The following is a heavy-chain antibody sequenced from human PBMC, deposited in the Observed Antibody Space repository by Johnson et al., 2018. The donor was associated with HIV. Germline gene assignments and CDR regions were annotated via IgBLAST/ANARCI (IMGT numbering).Heavy chain of an antibody. Sequence: VQLVESGGGLAKPAWSPRLSCAASQFTFSSYYMNCVRQAPGNGLELVGPVNPNGGTTGYADSVKGRFTISRENAKNSLYLQMNSLRAEDTAVYYCAREDSSSPAAAFDIWGQGTMVTVSS. J-gene: IGHJ3*02. CDR1: QFTFSSYY. CDR3: AREDSSSPAAAFDI. D-gene: IGHD6-6*01. V-gene: IGHV3-25*05. CDR2: VNPNGGTT.